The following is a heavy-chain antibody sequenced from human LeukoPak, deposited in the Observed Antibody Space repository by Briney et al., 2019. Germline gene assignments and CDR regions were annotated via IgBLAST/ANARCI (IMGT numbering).Heavy chain of an antibody. CDR3: ARFWSGYYSYYFDY. J-gene: IGHJ4*02. Sequence: PSETLSLTCTVSGGSISSYYWSWIRQPPGKGLEWIGYIYYSGSTNYNPSLKSRVTISVDTSKNQLSLKLSSVTAADTAVYYCARFWSGYYSYYFDYWGQGALVTVSS. CDR1: GGSISSYY. D-gene: IGHD3-3*01. CDR2: IYYSGST. V-gene: IGHV4-59*01.